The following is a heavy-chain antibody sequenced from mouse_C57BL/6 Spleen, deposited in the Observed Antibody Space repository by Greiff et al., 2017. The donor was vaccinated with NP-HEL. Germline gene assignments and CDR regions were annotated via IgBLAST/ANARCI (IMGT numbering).Heavy chain of an antibody. D-gene: IGHD1-1*01. V-gene: IGHV1-81*01. CDR2: LYPRSGNT. CDR1: GYTFTSYG. J-gene: IGHJ1*03. Sequence: VKLMESGAELARPGASVKLSCKASGYTFTSYGISWVKQRPGQGLEWIGELYPRSGNTYYNEKFKGKATLTADKSSRTAYMALRSLTSEDSAVYFCARGGLTTVVATKGYFDVWGTGTTVTVSS. CDR3: ARGGLTTVVATKGYFDV.